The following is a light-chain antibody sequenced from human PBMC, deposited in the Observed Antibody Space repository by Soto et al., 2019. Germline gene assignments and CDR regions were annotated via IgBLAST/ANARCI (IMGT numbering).Light chain of an antibody. CDR3: QQYNSFSLT. CDR1: QSISTW. J-gene: IGKJ4*01. Sequence: DIQMTQSPSTLSASVGDRVTITCRASQSISTWLAWYQQKPGKAPKPLIYKASSLESGVPSRFSGSGSGTEFTLSISSLQPDDFAAYYCQQYNSFSLTFGGGTKVEIK. V-gene: IGKV1-5*03. CDR2: KAS.